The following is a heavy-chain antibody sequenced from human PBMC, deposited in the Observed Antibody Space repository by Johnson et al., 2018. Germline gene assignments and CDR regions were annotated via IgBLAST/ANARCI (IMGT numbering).Heavy chain of an antibody. D-gene: IGHD4-17*01. V-gene: IGHV3-66*02. CDR3: ANLGPYGDNAFDI. J-gene: IGHJ3*02. CDR2: LYRGGST. CDR1: GFTVSNKY. Sequence: VQLVESGGGLVQPGGSLRLSCAASGFTVSNKYMSWVRQAPGKVLEWVSVLYRGGSTYYADSVKGRFTLSSDNSKTTLYLQMNSLRAEDTAGYYCANLGPYGDNAFDIWGQGTMVTVSS.